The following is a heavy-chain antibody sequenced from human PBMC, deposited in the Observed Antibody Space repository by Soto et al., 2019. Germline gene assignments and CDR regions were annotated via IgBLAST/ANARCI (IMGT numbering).Heavy chain of an antibody. V-gene: IGHV5-51*01. CDR3: ARHGFYGDYSSNYFDP. J-gene: IGHJ5*02. CDR1: GYSVTNYW. Sequence: GESLKISCKGSGYSVTNYWIAWVRQMPGKGLEYMGIIYPSDSDTRYSPSFQGQVTISADKSISTAYLQWSSLKASDTAIYYCARHGFYGDYSSNYFDPWGQGTLVTVSS. CDR2: IYPSDSDT. D-gene: IGHD4-17*01.